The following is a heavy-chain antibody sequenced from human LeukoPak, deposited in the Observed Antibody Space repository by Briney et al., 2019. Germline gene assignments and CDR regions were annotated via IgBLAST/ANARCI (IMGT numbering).Heavy chain of an antibody. CDR3: ASPPGYCSSTSCYAHDAFDI. CDR2: IIPFFGTA. D-gene: IGHD2-2*01. V-gene: IGHV1-69*05. Sequence: ASVKVSCKASGGTFSSYAISWVRQAPGQGLEWMGGIIPFFGTANYAQKFQGRVTITTDESTSTAYMELSSLRSEDTAVYYCASPPGYCSSTSCYAHDAFDIWGQGTMVTVSS. CDR1: GGTFSSYA. J-gene: IGHJ3*02.